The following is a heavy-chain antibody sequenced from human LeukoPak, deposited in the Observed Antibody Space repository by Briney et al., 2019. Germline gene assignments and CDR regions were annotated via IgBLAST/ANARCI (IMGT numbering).Heavy chain of an antibody. D-gene: IGHD3-10*01. CDR1: GYSFTDYY. Sequence: ASVKVSCKASGYSFTDYYLHWVRQAPGQGLECMGWINPNSADTNYAQRFQGRVTMTRDTSISTAYLELSGLTSDDTAVYYCAGDSTMIRGGAFDYWGQGTLVIVSS. J-gene: IGHJ4*02. CDR3: AGDSTMIRGGAFDY. V-gene: IGHV1-2*02. CDR2: INPNSADT.